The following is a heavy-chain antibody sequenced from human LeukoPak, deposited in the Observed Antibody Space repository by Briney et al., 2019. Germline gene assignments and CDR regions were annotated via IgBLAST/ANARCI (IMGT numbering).Heavy chain of an antibody. CDR3: XXXXXXXXXXGSFYNAVDPLDS. CDR1: GSTFSTDA. J-gene: IGHJ5*01. Sequence: GGSLRLSCAASGSTFSTDAMHWVRQAPGKGLEWVAFISDDGSKIYYADSVKGRFTISRDNSKNTLYLQINSLRHDDTAVYYXXXXXXXXXXXGSFYNAVDPLDSWGHGSLVTVSS. CDR2: ISDDGSKI. V-gene: IGHV3-30*04. D-gene: IGHD3-10*01.